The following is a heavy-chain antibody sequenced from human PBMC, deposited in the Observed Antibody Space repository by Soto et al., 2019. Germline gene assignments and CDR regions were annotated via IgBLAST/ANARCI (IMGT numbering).Heavy chain of an antibody. J-gene: IGHJ6*02. Sequence: GASVKVSCKASGYTFTGYYMHWVRQAPGQGLEWMGWINPNSVGTNYAQKFQGRVTMTRDTSISTAYMELSRLRSDDTAVYYCASSLAPKFKRIAAAGPYYYYGMDVWGQGTTVTVSS. D-gene: IGHD6-13*01. CDR1: GYTFTGYY. CDR3: ASSLAPKFKRIAAAGPYYYYGMDV. CDR2: INPNSVGT. V-gene: IGHV1-2*02.